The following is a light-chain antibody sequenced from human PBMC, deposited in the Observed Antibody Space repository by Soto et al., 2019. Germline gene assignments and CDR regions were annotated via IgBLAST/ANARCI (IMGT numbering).Light chain of an antibody. J-gene: IGKJ1*01. CDR2: AAS. V-gene: IGKV1-12*01. CDR1: QSINSW. CDR3: QQTYRTPQT. Sequence: IQMTQSPSSVSASVGDRVTITCRASQSINSWLAWYQQKPGKAPKVLIYAASNLESGVPSRFSGSGSRTEFTLTISSLQPEDFATYYCQQTYRTPQTFGQGTKVDIK.